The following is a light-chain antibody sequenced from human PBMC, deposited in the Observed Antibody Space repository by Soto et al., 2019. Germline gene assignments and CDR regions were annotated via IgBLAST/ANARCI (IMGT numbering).Light chain of an antibody. Sequence: QSALTQPRSVSGSPGQSVTISCTGTSSDVGGYNYVSWYQQHPGEAPKLMIYDVSQRPSGVPDRFSGSKSGNTASLTISGLQAEDEADYYCCSYAGIYTYVFGTGTKVTVL. J-gene: IGLJ1*01. V-gene: IGLV2-11*01. CDR1: SSDVGGYNY. CDR2: DVS. CDR3: CSYAGIYTYV.